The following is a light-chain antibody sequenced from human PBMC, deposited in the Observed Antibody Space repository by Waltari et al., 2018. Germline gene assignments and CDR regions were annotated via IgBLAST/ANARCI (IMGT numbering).Light chain of an antibody. Sequence: QSALTQPASVSRSLGQSITISCPGTRSDVEKYNLVSRYQHHPDKAPKLMIYEVTKRPSGVSNRFSGSKSGNTASLTISGLQAEDEADYYCCSYAGGGTYVFGPGTKVTVL. CDR3: CSYAGGGTYV. CDR1: RSDVEKYNL. V-gene: IGLV2-23*02. J-gene: IGLJ1*01. CDR2: EVT.